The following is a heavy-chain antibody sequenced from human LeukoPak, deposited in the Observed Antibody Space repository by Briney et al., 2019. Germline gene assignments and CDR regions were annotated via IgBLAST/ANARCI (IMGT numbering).Heavy chain of an antibody. V-gene: IGHV3-48*03. D-gene: IGHD2-21*02. CDR3: AKDIVGGGDDY. CDR2: ISSSGSTI. J-gene: IGHJ4*02. CDR1: GFTFSSYE. Sequence: PGGSLRLSCAASGFTFSSYEMNWVRQAPGKGLEWVSYISSSGSTIYYADSVKGRFTISRDNAKKSVYLQMNSLRVEDAAVYYCAKDIVGGGDDYWGQGTLVTVSS.